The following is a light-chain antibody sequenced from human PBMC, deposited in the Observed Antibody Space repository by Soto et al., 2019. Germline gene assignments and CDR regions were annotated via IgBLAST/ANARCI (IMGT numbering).Light chain of an antibody. V-gene: IGKV1-13*02. Sequence: AIQLTQSPSSLSASVGDRVTITCRASQGISSALAWYQQKPGKAPKLLIYAASSWESGVPSRCSGSGSGTDFTLTISSLQPEDFATYYCQQFNSYPTFGQGTKLEIK. CDR2: AAS. J-gene: IGKJ2*01. CDR3: QQFNSYPT. CDR1: QGISSA.